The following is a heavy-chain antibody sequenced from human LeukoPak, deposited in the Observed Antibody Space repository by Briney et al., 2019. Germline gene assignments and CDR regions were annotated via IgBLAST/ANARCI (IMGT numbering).Heavy chain of an antibody. D-gene: IGHD2-15*01. CDR2: INGDGSST. J-gene: IGHJ6*02. V-gene: IGHV3-74*01. Sequence: GGSLRHSCAASGFTFSSYWMHWVRQAPGKGLLWVSRINGDGSSTNYADSVKGRFTISRDNAKNTLYLQMNSLRAEDTAVYYCARDVGFGMNVWGQGTTVTVSS. CDR3: ARDVGFGMNV. CDR1: GFTFSSYW.